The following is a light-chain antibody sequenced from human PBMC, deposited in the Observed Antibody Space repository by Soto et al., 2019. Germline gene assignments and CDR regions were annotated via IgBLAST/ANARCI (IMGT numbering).Light chain of an antibody. CDR3: GTWDSSLSAVV. Sequence: QSVLTQAPSVSAAPGQTVTIFCSGSSTNIGSNYVSWYQQLPGTAPKLLIYETNQRPSGIPDRFSGSKSGTSATLGITGLQTGDEADYYCGTWDSSLSAVVFGGGTKLTVL. V-gene: IGLV1-51*02. CDR1: STNIGSNY. J-gene: IGLJ2*01. CDR2: ETN.